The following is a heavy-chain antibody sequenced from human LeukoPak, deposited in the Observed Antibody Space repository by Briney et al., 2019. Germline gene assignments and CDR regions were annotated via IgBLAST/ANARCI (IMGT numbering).Heavy chain of an antibody. CDR2: IYYSGST. D-gene: IGHD3-10*01. J-gene: IGHJ4*02. Sequence: PSETLSLTCTVSGGSISSGGYYWCWIRQHPGKSLEWIGYIYYSGSTYYNPSLKSRVTISVDTSKNQFSLKLSSVTAADTAVYYCARAAVRGVIIKALFDYWGQGTLVTVSS. V-gene: IGHV4-31*03. CDR1: GGSISSGGYY. CDR3: ARAAVRGVIIKALFDY.